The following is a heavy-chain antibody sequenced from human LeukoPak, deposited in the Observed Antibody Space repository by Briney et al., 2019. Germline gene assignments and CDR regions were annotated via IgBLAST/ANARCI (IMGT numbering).Heavy chain of an antibody. Sequence: SETLSLTCTVSGGSISSYYWSWIRQPPGKGLEWIGYIYYSGSTNYNPSLKSRVTISVDTSKNQFSLKLSSVTAADTAVYYCARAPIRYDSSGYSFDYWGQGTLVTVSS. CDR1: GGSISSYY. CDR2: IYYSGST. D-gene: IGHD3-22*01. J-gene: IGHJ4*02. CDR3: ARAPIRYDSSGYSFDY. V-gene: IGHV4-59*01.